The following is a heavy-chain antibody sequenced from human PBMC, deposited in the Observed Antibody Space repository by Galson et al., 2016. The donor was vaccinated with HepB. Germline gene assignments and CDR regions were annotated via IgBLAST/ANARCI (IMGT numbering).Heavy chain of an antibody. CDR1: GYRFFTYG. CDR3: ARDVQFRFDY. J-gene: IGHJ4*02. Sequence: SCKASGYRFFTYGISWVRQAPGQGLEWLGWISANSGNTIYAQKSQDRVTMTRGTSASTVYMDLRSLRSDDTAVYYCARDVQFRFDYWGQGTPVTVPS. CDR2: ISANSGNT. D-gene: IGHD4-11*01. V-gene: IGHV1-18*04.